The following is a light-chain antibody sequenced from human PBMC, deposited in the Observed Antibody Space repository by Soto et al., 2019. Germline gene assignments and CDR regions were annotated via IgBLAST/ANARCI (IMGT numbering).Light chain of an antibody. CDR2: DVS. J-gene: IGLJ2*01. V-gene: IGLV2-14*01. Sequence: SALTQPASVSGSPGQSITISCTGSSGDIGDYKYVSWYKQHPGKAPKLMIYDVSNRPSGVSNRFSASKSGNTASQTNSGLKAEDEADYYCSSYTSTNFVIFGGGTKVTVL. CDR3: SSYTSTNFVI. CDR1: SGDIGDYKY.